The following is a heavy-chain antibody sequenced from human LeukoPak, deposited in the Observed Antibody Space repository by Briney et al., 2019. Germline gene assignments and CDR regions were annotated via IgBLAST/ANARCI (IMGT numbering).Heavy chain of an antibody. CDR1: GGSFRGYF. J-gene: IGHJ4*02. Sequence: PSETLSLTCAVYGGSFRGYFWSWIRQPPGKGLEWIGEVNHSGRTNYNPSLKSRVTISIDPSKSQFSLNLKSVTAADTAVYYCARGQFQRDYWGQGTLVIVSS. CDR3: ARGQFQRDY. V-gene: IGHV4-34*01. CDR2: VNHSGRT.